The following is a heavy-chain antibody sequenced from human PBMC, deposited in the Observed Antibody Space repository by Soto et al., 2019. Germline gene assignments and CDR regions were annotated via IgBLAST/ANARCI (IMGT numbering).Heavy chain of an antibody. D-gene: IGHD1-26*01. V-gene: IGHV1-2*02. Sequence: ASVKVSCKASGYTFSDYFIQWLRQAPGQGLEWVAWINPKTAATNYAKKFQDRVSLTSDTSFSTAYLELTRLRPDDTALYYCARIKWGLDYYSGMDVWGQGTAVTVSS. CDR1: GYTFSDYF. CDR3: ARIKWGLDYYSGMDV. CDR2: INPKTAAT. J-gene: IGHJ6*02.